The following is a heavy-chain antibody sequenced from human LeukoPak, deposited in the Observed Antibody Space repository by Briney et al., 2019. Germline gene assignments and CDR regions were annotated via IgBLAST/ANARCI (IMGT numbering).Heavy chain of an antibody. J-gene: IGHJ4*02. Sequence: SVKVSXKASGGTFSSYAISWVRQAPGQGLEWMGRIIPIFGTAKYAQKFQGRVTITTDESTSTAYMELSSLRSEDTAVYYCASEETYPVRVSFGYWGQGTLVTVSS. CDR1: GGTFSSYA. CDR2: IIPIFGTA. V-gene: IGHV1-69*05. CDR3: ASEETYPVRVSFGY. D-gene: IGHD3-16*01.